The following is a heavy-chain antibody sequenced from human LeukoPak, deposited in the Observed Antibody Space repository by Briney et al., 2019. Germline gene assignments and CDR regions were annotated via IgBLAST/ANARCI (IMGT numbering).Heavy chain of an antibody. Sequence: GESLKISCKGSGYSFTSYWIAWVRQMPGKGLEWMGIMYPGGSDTRYSPSFQGQVTISADNSIGTAYLQWSSLKASDTAMYYCTRRIGSSGYSDYWGQGTLVTVSS. CDR3: TRRIGSSGYSDY. CDR1: GYSFTSYW. CDR2: MYPGGSDT. J-gene: IGHJ4*02. V-gene: IGHV5-51*01. D-gene: IGHD3-22*01.